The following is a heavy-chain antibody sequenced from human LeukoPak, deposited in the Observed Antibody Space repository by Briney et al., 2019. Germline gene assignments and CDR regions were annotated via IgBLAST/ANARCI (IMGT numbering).Heavy chain of an antibody. J-gene: IGHJ5*02. CDR1: GYTFTGYY. V-gene: IGHV1-2*02. D-gene: IGHD5-18*01. CDR3: ARHGYGYGLRP. CDR2: INPNSGGT. Sequence: ASVKVSCKASGYTFTGYYIHWVRQAPGQGLEWMGWINPNSGGTNYAQNFQGRVTMTRDTSISTVYMELSRLQSDDTAVFYCARHGYGYGLRPWGQGTLVTVSS.